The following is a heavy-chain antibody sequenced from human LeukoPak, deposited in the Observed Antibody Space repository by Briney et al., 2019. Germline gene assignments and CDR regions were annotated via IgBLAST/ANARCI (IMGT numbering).Heavy chain of an antibody. V-gene: IGHV3-48*02. D-gene: IGHD3-9*01. CDR2: ISGSSDFI. CDR3: AVVLTGFP. Sequence: GGSLRLSCAASGSTFSSYSMNWVRQAPGKGLEWVSYISGSSDFIYYADSVKGRFTISRDNARNSLFLQMNSLRDEDTAVYYCAVVLTGFPWGQGTLVTVSS. CDR1: GSTFSSYS. J-gene: IGHJ5*02.